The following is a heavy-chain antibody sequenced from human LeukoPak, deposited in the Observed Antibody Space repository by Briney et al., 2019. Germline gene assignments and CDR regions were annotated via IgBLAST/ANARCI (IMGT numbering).Heavy chain of an antibody. Sequence: GGSLRLSCAASGFTVSSNYMSWVRQAPGKGLEWVSVIYSGGSTYYADSVKGRFTISRDNSKNTLYLQMNSLRAEDTAVYYCARGVAGRGSPDAFDIWGQGTMVTVSS. CDR1: GFTVSSNY. V-gene: IGHV3-66*01. CDR2: IYSGGST. J-gene: IGHJ3*02. CDR3: ARGVAGRGSPDAFDI. D-gene: IGHD2-15*01.